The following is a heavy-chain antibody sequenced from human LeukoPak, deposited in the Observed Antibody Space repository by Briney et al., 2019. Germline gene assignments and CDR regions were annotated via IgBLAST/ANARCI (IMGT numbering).Heavy chain of an antibody. Sequence: GGSLRLSCAASAFTFSSYGMSRVPQAPGKGREGVSAISGSGGSTYYADSVKGRFTIYRDNSKNTLYLQMNSLRAEDTAVYYCANWSDVEAFDIWGQETMVTVSS. J-gene: IGHJ3*02. CDR2: ISGSGGST. CDR1: AFTFSSYG. V-gene: IGHV3-23*01. CDR3: ANWSDVEAFDI. D-gene: IGHD1-1*01.